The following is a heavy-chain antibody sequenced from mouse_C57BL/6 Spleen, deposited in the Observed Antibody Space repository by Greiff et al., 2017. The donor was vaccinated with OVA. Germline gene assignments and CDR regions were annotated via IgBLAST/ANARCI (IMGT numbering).Heavy chain of an antibody. CDR2: ISYDGSN. D-gene: IGHD2-4*01. J-gene: IGHJ4*01. V-gene: IGHV3-6*01. Sequence: DVKLQESGPGLVKPSPSLSLTCSVSGYSITSGSFWNWIRQFPGNKLEWVGYISYDGSNNYNTSLKNRVSITPDTSTNQLFLKLNSVTTEDTATYYCASYDYDYAMDYWGQGTSVTVSS. CDR3: ASYDYDYAMDY. CDR1: GYSITSGSF.